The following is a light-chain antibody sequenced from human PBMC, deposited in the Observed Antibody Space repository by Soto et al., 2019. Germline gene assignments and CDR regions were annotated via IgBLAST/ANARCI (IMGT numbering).Light chain of an antibody. CDR3: QHYGRSPPSWT. CDR1: QSVSSSY. Sequence: EIVLTQSPGTLSLSPGERATLSCRASQSVSSSYLAWYQQKPGQPPRLLIFDASNRATGIPDRFSGSGSGTEVTLTISSLETEDCAVYYCQHYGRSPPSWTFGQGTKVELK. J-gene: IGKJ1*01. V-gene: IGKV3-20*01. CDR2: DAS.